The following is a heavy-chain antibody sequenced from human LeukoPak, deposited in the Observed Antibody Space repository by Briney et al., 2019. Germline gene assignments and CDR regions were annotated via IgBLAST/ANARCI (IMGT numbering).Heavy chain of an antibody. D-gene: IGHD3-22*01. CDR3: ASYAYYDSSGYYGAFDI. V-gene: IGHV4-59*01. CDR2: IYYSGST. Sequence: SETLSLTCTVSGGSISSYYWSWIRQPPAKGLEWIGDIYYSGSTNYNPSLKSRVTISVDMSKNQFSLKLSSVTAADTAVYYCASYAYYDSSGYYGAFDIWGQGTMVTVSS. CDR1: GGSISSYY. J-gene: IGHJ3*02.